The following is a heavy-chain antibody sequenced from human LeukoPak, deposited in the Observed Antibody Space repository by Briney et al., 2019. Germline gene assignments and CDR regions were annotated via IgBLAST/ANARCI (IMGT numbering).Heavy chain of an antibody. CDR2: IYYSGST. D-gene: IGHD6-19*01. Sequence: PSETLSLTCTVSGGSISSYYWSWIRQPPGKGLEWIGYIYYSGSTNYNPSLKSRVTISVDTSKDQFSLNLSSVTAADTAVYYCARRVYSSGWFDPWGQGMLVTVSS. CDR1: GGSISSYY. J-gene: IGHJ5*02. V-gene: IGHV4-59*08. CDR3: ARRVYSSGWFDP.